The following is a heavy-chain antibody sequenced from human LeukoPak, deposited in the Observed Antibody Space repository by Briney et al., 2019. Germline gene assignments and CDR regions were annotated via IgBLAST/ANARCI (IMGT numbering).Heavy chain of an antibody. D-gene: IGHD1-26*01. J-gene: IGHJ5*02. V-gene: IGHV4-39*01. Sequence: SETLSLTCTVSGDSISSGNYYWGWIRQPPGKGLEWIGSIYYSGSTYYNPSLKSRVTISVDTSKNQFSLKLGSVTAADTAVYYCARRVSYRNRFDPWGQGTLVTVSS. CDR3: ARRVSYRNRFDP. CDR2: IYYSGST. CDR1: GDSISSGNYY.